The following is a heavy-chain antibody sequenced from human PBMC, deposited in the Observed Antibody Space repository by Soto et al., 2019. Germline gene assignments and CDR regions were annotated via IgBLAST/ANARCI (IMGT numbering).Heavy chain of an antibody. Sequence: QLQLQESGPGLVKPSETLSLTCTVSGGSISSSSYYWGWIRQPPGKGLEWIGSISYSGSTYYNPSLKSRVHMSGDTSKKQFSLKLSSVNAAATSVYYGARLHGYGIITSCYGYYGMDVWGQGTTVTVSS. CDR2: ISYSGST. J-gene: IGHJ6*02. CDR1: GGSISSSSYY. V-gene: IGHV4-39*01. CDR3: ARLHGYGIITSCYGYYGMDV. D-gene: IGHD2-2*01.